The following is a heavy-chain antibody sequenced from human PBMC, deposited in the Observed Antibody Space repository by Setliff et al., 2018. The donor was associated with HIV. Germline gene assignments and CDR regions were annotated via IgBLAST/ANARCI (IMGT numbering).Heavy chain of an antibody. CDR3: ARGPEDGDCSGGSCYGNFDP. CDR2: IIAILGIA. D-gene: IGHD2-15*01. Sequence: SVKVSCKASGGTFSSQTISWVRQAPGQGLEWMGGIIAILGIANYAQKFQGRLTITADKSRNSAYMELSSLQSDDTAVYYCARGPEDGDCSGGSCYGNFDPWGQGTLVTVSS. J-gene: IGHJ5*02. CDR1: GGTFSSQT. V-gene: IGHV1-69*10.